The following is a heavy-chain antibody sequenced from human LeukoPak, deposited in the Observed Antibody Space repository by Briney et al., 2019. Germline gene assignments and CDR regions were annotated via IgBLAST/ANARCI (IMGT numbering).Heavy chain of an antibody. J-gene: IGHJ4*02. Sequence: PGGTLSLSCAASGFTFDDYDMHWVRQPPGKGLEWVSGISWSSGSIGYADFVRRRFTISGDNAKHCLYLQMNSLSAEDVGLLYCAIGGGYNDFDYWRQGTLLSVTS. CDR3: AIGGGYNDFDY. CDR2: ISWSSGSI. D-gene: IGHD5-24*01. CDR1: GFTFDDYD. V-gene: IGHV3-9*03.